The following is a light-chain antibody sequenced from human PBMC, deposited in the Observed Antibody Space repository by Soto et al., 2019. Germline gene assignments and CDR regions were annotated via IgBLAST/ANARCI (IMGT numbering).Light chain of an antibody. Sequence: QPVLTQSPSASASLGASVKLTCTLSSGHSNYAIAWHQQQPEKGPRFLMRVNTDGSHTKGDGIPDRFSGSSSGAERYLTISNLQSEDEADYYCQTWGTYVVFGGGTKLTVL. CDR1: SGHSNYA. V-gene: IGLV4-69*01. CDR2: VNTDGSH. CDR3: QTWGTYVV. J-gene: IGLJ2*01.